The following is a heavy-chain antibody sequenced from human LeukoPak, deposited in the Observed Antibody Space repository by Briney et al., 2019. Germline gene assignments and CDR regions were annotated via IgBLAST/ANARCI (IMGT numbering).Heavy chain of an antibody. CDR1: GYTFTCYY. CDR2: INPSGGST. V-gene: IGHV1-46*01. CDR3: AREVYSSSSYYFDY. Sequence: ASVKVSCKASGYTFTCYYMHWVRQAPAQGLEWMGIINPSGGSTSYAQKLQGRVTMTRDMSTSTVYMELSSLRSEDTAVYYCAREVYSSSSYYFDYWGQGTLVTVSS. D-gene: IGHD6-6*01. J-gene: IGHJ4*02.